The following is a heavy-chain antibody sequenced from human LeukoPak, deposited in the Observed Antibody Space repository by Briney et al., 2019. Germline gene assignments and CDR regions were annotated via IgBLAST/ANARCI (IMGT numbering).Heavy chain of an antibody. CDR1: GFSLSGYW. V-gene: IGHV3-7*03. D-gene: IGHD1-1*01. J-gene: IGHJ4*02. CDR3: ATHWRGR. CDR2: MKEDGSRR. Sequence: GGSLRLSCTASGFSLSGYWMSWVRQAPGKGPEWLANMKEDGSRRYYSESVRGRFTISRDNSENSLYLQMNSLRAEDTAVYYCATHWRGRWGQGTLVTVSS.